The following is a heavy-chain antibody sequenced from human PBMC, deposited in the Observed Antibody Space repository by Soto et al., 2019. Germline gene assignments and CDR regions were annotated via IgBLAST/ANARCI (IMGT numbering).Heavy chain of an antibody. J-gene: IGHJ5*02. CDR1: GYTLTELS. CDR2: FDPEDGET. D-gene: IGHD2-2*01. Sequence: ASVKVSCKVSGYTLTELSMHWVRQAPGKGLEWMGGFDPEDGETIYAQKFQGRVTMTEDTSTDTAYMELSSLRSEDTAVYYCATQTDIVVVPAAHNWFDPWGQGTLVTVS. V-gene: IGHV1-24*01. CDR3: ATQTDIVVVPAAHNWFDP.